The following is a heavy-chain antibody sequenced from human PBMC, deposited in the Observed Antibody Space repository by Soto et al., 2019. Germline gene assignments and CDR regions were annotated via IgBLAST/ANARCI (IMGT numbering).Heavy chain of an antibody. D-gene: IGHD3-3*01. Sequence: SGFTFSSYGMHWVRQAPGKGLEWVAVIWYDGSNKYYADSVKGRFTISRDNSKNTLYLQMNSLRAEDTAVYYFARDDRYDFWSGSLWGQGTLVTVSS. CDR2: IWYDGSNK. CDR1: GFTFSSYG. J-gene: IGHJ4*02. CDR3: ARDDRYDFWSGSL. V-gene: IGHV3-33*01.